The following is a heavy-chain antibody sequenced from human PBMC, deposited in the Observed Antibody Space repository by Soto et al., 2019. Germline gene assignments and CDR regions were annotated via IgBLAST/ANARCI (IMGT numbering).Heavy chain of an antibody. CDR2: IYHSGST. J-gene: IGHJ4*02. CDR3: ARKRQQLVTIIDY. Sequence: PSETLSLTCAVSGGSISSSNWWSWVRQPPGKGLEWIGEIYHSGSTNYNPSLKSRVTISVDKSKNQFSLKLSSVTAADAAVYYCARKRQQLVTIIDYWGQGTLVTVSS. CDR1: GGSISSSNW. D-gene: IGHD6-13*01. V-gene: IGHV4-4*02.